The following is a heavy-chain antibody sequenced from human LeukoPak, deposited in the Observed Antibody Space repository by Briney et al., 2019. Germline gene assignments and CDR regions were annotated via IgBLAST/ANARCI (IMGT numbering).Heavy chain of an antibody. Sequence: SETLSLTCTVSGVSISSSSYYWGWIRQPPGKGLEWIGSIYYSGSTYYKPSLKSRVTISVDTSKNQFSLKLSSVTAADTAVYYCARTGYSSGWYGNFDYWGQGTLVTVSS. D-gene: IGHD6-19*01. CDR1: GVSISSSSYY. J-gene: IGHJ4*02. CDR3: ARTGYSSGWYGNFDY. V-gene: IGHV4-39*01. CDR2: IYYSGST.